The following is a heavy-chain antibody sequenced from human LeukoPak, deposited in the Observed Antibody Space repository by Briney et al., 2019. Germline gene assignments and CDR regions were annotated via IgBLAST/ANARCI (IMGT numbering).Heavy chain of an antibody. D-gene: IGHD7-27*01. J-gene: IGHJ4*02. CDR2: IDGGGGST. Sequence: AGSLRLSCAASGLTFSSYAMSWVSQVPGKGLEWVSAIDGGGGSTNYADSVKGRFTISRDNSKNTLYLQMNSLRAEDTAVYYCVKDGPDWGSYFDSWGQGTLVTVSS. V-gene: IGHV3-23*01. CDR1: GLTFSSYA. CDR3: VKDGPDWGSYFDS.